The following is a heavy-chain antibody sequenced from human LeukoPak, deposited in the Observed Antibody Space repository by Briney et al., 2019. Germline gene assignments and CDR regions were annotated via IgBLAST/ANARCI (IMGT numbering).Heavy chain of an antibody. CDR3: AKSIGGVVVVAADF. CDR2: ISGSGGGT. J-gene: IGHJ4*02. D-gene: IGHD2-15*01. CDR1: GFTFSSYA. Sequence: GGSQRLSCAASGFTFSSYAMTWVRQAPGKGLEWVSVISGSGGGTHYADSVKGRFTLSRDNSKNNVFLQMNSLRAEDTAVYYCAKSIGGVVVVAADFWGQGTLVTVSS. V-gene: IGHV3-23*01.